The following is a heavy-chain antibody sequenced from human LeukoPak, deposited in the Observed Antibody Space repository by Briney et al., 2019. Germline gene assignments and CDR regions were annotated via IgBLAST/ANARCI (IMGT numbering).Heavy chain of an antibody. CDR2: INPGGSSI. CDR3: ARSNQADDY. Sequence: GGSLRLSCAASGSTFSSYWMHWVRQIPGKGLVWVARINPGGSSITYADSVKGRFTVSRDNAKNTLYLQMDSLRAEDTGVYYCARSNQADDYWGQGTLVTVSS. D-gene: IGHD1-14*01. V-gene: IGHV3-74*01. CDR1: GSTFSSYW. J-gene: IGHJ4*02.